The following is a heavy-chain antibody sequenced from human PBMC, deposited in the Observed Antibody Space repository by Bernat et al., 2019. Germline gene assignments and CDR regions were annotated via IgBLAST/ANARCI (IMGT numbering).Heavy chain of an antibody. CDR3: AKELRAADAFDI. V-gene: IGHV3-30*02. D-gene: IGHD3-16*01. CDR2: IRYDGSNK. Sequence: QVQLVESGGGVVQPGGSLRLSCAASGFTFSSYGMHWVRQAPGKGLGWVAFIRYDGSNKYYADSVKGRFTISRDNSKDTLYLQMNSLRAEDTAVYYCAKELRAADAFDIWGQGTMVTVSS. J-gene: IGHJ3*02. CDR1: GFTFSSYG.